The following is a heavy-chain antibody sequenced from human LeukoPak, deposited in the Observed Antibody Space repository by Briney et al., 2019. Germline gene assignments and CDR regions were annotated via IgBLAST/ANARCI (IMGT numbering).Heavy chain of an antibody. CDR1: GGSFSIYY. D-gene: IGHD2-2*01. CDR3: ARGVVVVPAAIGRDWFDP. CDR2: IYISGST. V-gene: IGHV4-4*07. Sequence: SETLSLTCTVSGGSFSIYYWSWIRQSAGKGLEWIGRIYISGSTTYNPSLKSRVTMSLDTSKNQFSLKLSSVTAADTAVYYCARGVVVVPAAIGRDWFDPWGQGTLVTVSS. J-gene: IGHJ5*02.